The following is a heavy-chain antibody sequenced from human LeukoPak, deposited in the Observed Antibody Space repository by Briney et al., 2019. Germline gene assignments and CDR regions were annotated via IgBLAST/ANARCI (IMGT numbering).Heavy chain of an antibody. V-gene: IGHV3-23*01. CDR2: ISGSGGST. J-gene: IGHJ6*02. CDR3: AKVSEVTYYGMDV. Sequence: GGSLRLSCAASGFTFSSYAMSWVRQAPGKGLEWVSAISGSGGSTYYADSVKGRFTISRDNSKNTLYLQMNSPRAEDTAVYYCAKVSEVTYYGMDVWGQGTTVTVSS. CDR1: GFTFSSYA.